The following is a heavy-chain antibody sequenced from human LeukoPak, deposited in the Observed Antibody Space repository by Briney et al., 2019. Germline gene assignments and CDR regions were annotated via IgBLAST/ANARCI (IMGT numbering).Heavy chain of an antibody. J-gene: IGHJ5*02. CDR3: ARGLVVPAANDGDWFDP. Sequence: ASVKVSCKASGYIFTSYAMNWVRQAPGQGLEWMGWINTNTGNPTYAQGFTGRFVFSLDTSVSTAYLQISSLKAEDTAVYYCARGLVVPAANDGDWFDPWGQGTLVTVSS. CDR1: GYIFTSYA. CDR2: INTNTGNP. V-gene: IGHV7-4-1*02. D-gene: IGHD2-2*01.